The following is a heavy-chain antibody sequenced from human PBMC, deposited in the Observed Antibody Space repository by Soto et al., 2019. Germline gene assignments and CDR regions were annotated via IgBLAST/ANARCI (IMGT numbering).Heavy chain of an antibody. V-gene: IGHV4-34*01. J-gene: IGHJ6*02. Sequence: LETLSLTYGVYGGSFRGYYWSWIRQPQGKGLEWIGEINHSGSTNYNPSLKSQVTISVDTSKNQFSLYLSSVTAAGSAVYYCARDNSSSGHSNYYYGMDVWGQGTTVSGSS. D-gene: IGHD3-22*01. CDR3: ARDNSSSGHSNYYYGMDV. CDR1: GGSFRGYY. CDR2: INHSGST.